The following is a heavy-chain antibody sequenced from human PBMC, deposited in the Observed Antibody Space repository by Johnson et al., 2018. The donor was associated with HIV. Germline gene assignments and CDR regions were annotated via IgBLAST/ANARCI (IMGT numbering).Heavy chain of an antibody. J-gene: IGHJ3*02. D-gene: IGHD6-6*01. CDR1: GFTFSDYY. Sequence: QVQLVESGGGLVKPEGSLRLSCAASGFTFSDYYMSWIRQAPGKGLEWVAVIWYDGSNKYYADPVKGRFTLSRDNAENTLYLKLNSLRAEDTALYYCAKRSPAAARFRLGSAVDIWGQGTMVTVSS. CDR2: IWYDGSNK. CDR3: AKRSPAAARFRLGSAVDI. V-gene: IGHV3-33*06.